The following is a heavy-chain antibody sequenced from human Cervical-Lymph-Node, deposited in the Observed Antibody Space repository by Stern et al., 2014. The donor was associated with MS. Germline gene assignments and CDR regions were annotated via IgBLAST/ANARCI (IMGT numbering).Heavy chain of an antibody. V-gene: IGHV3-33*01. Sequence: VQLVESGGGVVQPGKSLRLSCAASGFTFSSFGMHWVRQAPGKGLEWVAFIWYDGSSKSYADSVKGRFTVSRDNVKNTVSLQMNNLRVEDTAVYFCSRDEDLAGSHLLDDWGQGTLVTVSS. CDR2: IWYDGSSK. D-gene: IGHD3-9*01. CDR3: SRDEDLAGSHLLDD. CDR1: GFTFSSFG. J-gene: IGHJ4*02.